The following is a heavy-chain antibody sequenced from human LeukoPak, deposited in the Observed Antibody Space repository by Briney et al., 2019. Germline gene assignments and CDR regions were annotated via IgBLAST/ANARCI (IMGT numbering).Heavy chain of an antibody. J-gene: IGHJ6*02. D-gene: IGHD4-11*01. V-gene: IGHV4-34*01. CDR2: INHSGST. CDR3: ARGNLATVTTYYGMDV. Sequence: SETLSLTCAVYGGSFSGYYWSWIRQPPGKGLEWIGEINHSGSTNYNPSLKSRVTISVDTSKNQFSLKLSSVTAADTAVYYCARGNLATVTTYYGMDVWGQGTTVTVSS. CDR1: GGSFSGYY.